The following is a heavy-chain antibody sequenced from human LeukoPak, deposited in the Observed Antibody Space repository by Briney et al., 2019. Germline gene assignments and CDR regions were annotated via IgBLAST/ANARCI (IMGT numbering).Heavy chain of an antibody. CDR2: VYYSGST. CDR3: ARQTYSGSYRFDY. J-gene: IGHJ4*02. D-gene: IGHD1-26*01. Sequence: SETLSLTCTVSGGSINNYYWSWIRQPPGKGLEWIGYVYYSGSTNYNPSLKSRVSISLDTSKKQFSLKLSSVTAADTAVYYCARQTYSGSYRFDYWGQGTLVTVSS. V-gene: IGHV4-59*08. CDR1: GGSINNYY.